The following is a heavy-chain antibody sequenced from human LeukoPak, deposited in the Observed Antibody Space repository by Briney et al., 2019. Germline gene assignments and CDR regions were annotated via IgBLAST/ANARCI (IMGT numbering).Heavy chain of an antibody. CDR3: ATVLQGYQLLGDY. CDR1: GYTLTELS. CDR2: FDPDDGET. J-gene: IGHJ4*02. Sequence: GASVKVSCKVSGYTLTELSMHWVRQAPGKGLEWMGGFDPDDGETIYAQKFQGRVTMTEDTSTDTAYMELSSLRSEDTAVYYCATVLQGYQLLGDYWGQGTLVTVSS. V-gene: IGHV1-24*01. D-gene: IGHD2-2*01.